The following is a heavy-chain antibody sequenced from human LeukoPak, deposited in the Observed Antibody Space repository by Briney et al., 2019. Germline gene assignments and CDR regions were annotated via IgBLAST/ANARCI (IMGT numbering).Heavy chain of an antibody. J-gene: IGHJ4*02. CDR2: IIPILGIA. D-gene: IGHD5-18*01. Sequence: SVKVSCKASGGTFSSYAISWVRQAPGQGLEWMGRIIPILGIANYAQKFQGRVTITADKSTSTAYMELSSLRSEDTAVYYCASGRGHSYGLFDYWGQGTLVTVSS. CDR3: ASGRGHSYGLFDY. V-gene: IGHV1-69*04. CDR1: GGTFSSYA.